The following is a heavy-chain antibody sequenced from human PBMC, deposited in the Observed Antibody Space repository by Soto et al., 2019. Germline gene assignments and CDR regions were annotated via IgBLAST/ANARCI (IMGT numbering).Heavy chain of an antibody. J-gene: IGHJ4*02. CDR2: ISSDGRST. D-gene: IGHD2-8*01. CDR1: GFTLSSDW. V-gene: IGHV3-74*01. Sequence: PGGSLRLSCAASGFTLSSDWMHWVRQAPGKGLVWVSRISSDGRSTNYADSVKGRFTISRDNAKNTLFLQMNSLRAEDTAVYYCAKVRNGVFDYWGQGIQVTVSS. CDR3: AKVRNGVFDY.